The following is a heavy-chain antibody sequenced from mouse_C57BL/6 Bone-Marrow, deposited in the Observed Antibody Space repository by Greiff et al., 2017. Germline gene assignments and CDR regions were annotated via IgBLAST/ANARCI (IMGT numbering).Heavy chain of an antibody. CDR3: ARGGTTVVATDWYFDV. CDR1: GYTFTSYW. V-gene: IGHV1-59*01. CDR2: IDPSDSYT. Sequence: QVQLQQPGAELVRPGTSVKLSCKASGYTFTSYWMHWVKQRPGQGLEWIGVIDPSDSYTNYNQKFKGKATLTVDTSSSTAYMQLSSLTSEDSAVYYCARGGTTVVATDWYFDVWGTGTTVTVSS. J-gene: IGHJ1*03. D-gene: IGHD1-1*01.